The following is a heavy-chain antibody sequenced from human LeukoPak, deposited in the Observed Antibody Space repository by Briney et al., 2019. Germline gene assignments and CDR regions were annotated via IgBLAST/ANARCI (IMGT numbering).Heavy chain of an antibody. D-gene: IGHD3-22*01. CDR1: GFTFSSYG. Sequence: GGSLRLSCAASGFTFSSYGMHWVRQAPGKGLEWVAVISYDGSNKYYADSVKGRFTISRDNSKNTLYLQMNSLRAEDTAVYYCAKDHYYDSSGSDAFDIWGQGTMVTVSS. V-gene: IGHV3-30*18. J-gene: IGHJ3*02. CDR3: AKDHYYDSSGSDAFDI. CDR2: ISYDGSNK.